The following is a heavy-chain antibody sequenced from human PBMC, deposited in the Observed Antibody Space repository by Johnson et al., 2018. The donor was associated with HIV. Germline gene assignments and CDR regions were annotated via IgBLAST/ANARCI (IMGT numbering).Heavy chain of an antibody. V-gene: IGHV3-74*01. J-gene: IGHJ3*02. Sequence: VQLVESGGGLVQPGGSLRLSCASGFTVSTNYMSWVRQAPGKGLVWVARINTAGGSTSYVDSVKGRFTVSRDNAKNTLYLQMNSLRADDTAVYYCAREGPSERAGFDIWGQGTMVTVSS. CDR3: AREGPSERAGFDI. CDR2: INTAGGST. CDR1: GFTVSTNY.